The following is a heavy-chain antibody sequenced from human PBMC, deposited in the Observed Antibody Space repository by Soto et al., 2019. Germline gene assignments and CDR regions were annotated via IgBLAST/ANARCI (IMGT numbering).Heavy chain of an antibody. CDR3: ASPLLHMSAAADTHTDYYYYGMDV. CDR2: IIPIFGTA. CDR1: GGTFSSYA. J-gene: IGHJ6*02. V-gene: IGHV1-69*01. D-gene: IGHD6-13*01. Sequence: QVQLVQSGAEVKKPGSSVKVSCKASGGTFSSYAISWVRQAPGQGLEWMGGIIPIFGTANYAQKFQGRVTITADESTSTAYMELSSLRSEDTAEYYCASPLLHMSAAADTHTDYYYYGMDVWGQGTTVTVSS.